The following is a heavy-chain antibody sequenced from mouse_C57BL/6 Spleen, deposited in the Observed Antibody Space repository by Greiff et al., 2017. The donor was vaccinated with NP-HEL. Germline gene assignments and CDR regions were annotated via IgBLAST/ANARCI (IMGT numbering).Heavy chain of an antibody. Sequence: QVQLQQPGAELVRPGSSVKLSCKASGYTFTSYWMDWVKQRPGQGLEWIGNIYPSDSETHYNQKFKDKATLTVDKSSSTAYMQLSSLASEDSAVYYCARGPSLFYYGSSWFAYWGQGTLVTVSA. D-gene: IGHD1-1*01. CDR1: GYTFTSYW. V-gene: IGHV1-61*01. CDR3: ARGPSLFYYGSSWFAY. CDR2: IYPSDSET. J-gene: IGHJ3*01.